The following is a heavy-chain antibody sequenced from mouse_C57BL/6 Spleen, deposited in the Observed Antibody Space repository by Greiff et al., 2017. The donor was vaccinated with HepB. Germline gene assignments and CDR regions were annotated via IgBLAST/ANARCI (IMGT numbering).Heavy chain of an antibody. CDR3: ARDLWGFDY. D-gene: IGHD6-1*01. Sequence: EVHLVESGGGLVKPGGSLKLSCAASGFTFSSYAMSWVRQTPEKRLEWVATISDGGSYTYYPDNVKGRFTISRDNAKNNLYLQMSHLKSEDTAMYYCARDLWGFDYWGQGTTLTVSS. CDR2: ISDGGSYT. CDR1: GFTFSSYA. V-gene: IGHV5-4*01. J-gene: IGHJ2*01.